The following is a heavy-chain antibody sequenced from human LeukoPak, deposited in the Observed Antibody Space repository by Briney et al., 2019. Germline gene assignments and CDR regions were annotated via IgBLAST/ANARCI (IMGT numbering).Heavy chain of an antibody. CDR3: ARGGWPRFDY. CDR2: IYSGGSA. CDR1: GFTLSSNY. J-gene: IGHJ4*02. Sequence: PGGSLRLSCAASGFTLSSNYMSWVRQAPGKGLEWVSVIYSGGSAYYTDSVKGRFTISRDNSKNTLYLQMNSLRADDTAVYYCARGGWPRFDYWGQGTLVTVSS. D-gene: IGHD6-19*01. V-gene: IGHV3-53*01.